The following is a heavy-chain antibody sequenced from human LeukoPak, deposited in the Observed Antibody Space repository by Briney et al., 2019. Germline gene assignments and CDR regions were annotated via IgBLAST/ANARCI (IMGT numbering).Heavy chain of an antibody. CDR1: GVSISPDY. V-gene: IGHV4-59*13. D-gene: IGHD4/OR15-4a*01. CDR2: NHYSGST. CDR3: ARDAGATAY. Sequence: SETLSLTCTVSGVSISPDYWTGLRQSPGKGLEWIGYNHYSGSTIYNPSLKSRVTISVDTSKNQFSLKLTSVTSADTAVYYWARDAGATAYWGQGALVTVSS. J-gene: IGHJ4*02.